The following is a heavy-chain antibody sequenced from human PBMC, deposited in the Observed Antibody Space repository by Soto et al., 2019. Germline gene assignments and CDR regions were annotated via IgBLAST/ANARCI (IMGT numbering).Heavy chain of an antibody. CDR3: ARRKERSGPHYFDY. CDR1: GYTFTTYD. D-gene: IGHD6-25*01. J-gene: IGHJ4*02. Sequence: ASVKVSCKASGYTFTTYDVSWVRQASGQGLEWMGWMNPSNGNTGYAQKFQGRVTMTRNTSISTVYMELSGLRPDDTAVYYCARRKERSGPHYFDYWGQGTRVTVSS. V-gene: IGHV1-8*02. CDR2: MNPSNGNT.